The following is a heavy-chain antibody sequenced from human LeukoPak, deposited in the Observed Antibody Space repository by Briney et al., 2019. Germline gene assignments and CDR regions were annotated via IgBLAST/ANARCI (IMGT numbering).Heavy chain of an antibody. J-gene: IGHJ5*02. CDR3: ARDWPILTGYYEWYPWFDP. CDR1: GYTLTELS. V-gene: IGHV1-24*01. Sequence: ASVKVSCKVSGYTLTELSMHWVRQAPGKGLEWMGGFDPEDGETIYAQKFQGRVTMTEDTSTDTAYMGLSSLRSEDTAVYYCARDWPILTGYYEWYPWFDPWGQGTLVTVSS. CDR2: FDPEDGET. D-gene: IGHD3-9*01.